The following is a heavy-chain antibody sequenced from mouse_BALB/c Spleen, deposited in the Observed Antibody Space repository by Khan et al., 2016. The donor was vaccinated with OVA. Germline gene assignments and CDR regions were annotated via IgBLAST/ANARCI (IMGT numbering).Heavy chain of an antibody. CDR1: GFSLTSYA. CDR3: ARNREPDYFDY. V-gene: IGHV2-9*02. CDR2: IWAGGST. J-gene: IGHJ2*01. Sequence: VQLQESGPGLVAPSQSLSITCTVTGFSLTSYAIHWIRQPPGKGLEWLGVIWAGGSTNYNSALMSRLSISKDNSKSQVFLKMNSLQTHDTAIYYCARNREPDYFDYWGQGTIVTVSS.